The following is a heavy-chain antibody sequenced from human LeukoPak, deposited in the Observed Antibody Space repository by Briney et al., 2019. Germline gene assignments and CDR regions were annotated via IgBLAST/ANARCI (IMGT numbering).Heavy chain of an antibody. D-gene: IGHD4-17*01. CDR1: GFTFSSYA. J-gene: IGHJ4*02. CDR3: AKATHDYGDYEGSDY. CDR2: ISGSGGST. Sequence: AGGSLRLSCAASGFTFSSYAMSWVRQAPGKGLEWVSAISGSGGSTYYADSVKGRLTISRDNSKNTLYLQMNSLRAEDTAVYYCAKATHDYGDYEGSDYWGQGTLVTVSS. V-gene: IGHV3-23*01.